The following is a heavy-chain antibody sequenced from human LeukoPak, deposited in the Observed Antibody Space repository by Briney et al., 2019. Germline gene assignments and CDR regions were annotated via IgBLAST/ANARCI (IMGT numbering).Heavy chain of an antibody. V-gene: IGHV1-69*05. J-gene: IGHJ4*02. CDR1: GGTFSSYA. CDR2: IIPIFGTA. CDR3: ARARRAPDYFDH. Sequence: ASVKVSCKASGGTFSSYAISWVRQAPGQGLEWMGGIIPIFGTANYAQKFQGGVTITTDESTSTAYMELSSLRSEDTAVYYCARARRAPDYFDHWGQGTLVTVSS.